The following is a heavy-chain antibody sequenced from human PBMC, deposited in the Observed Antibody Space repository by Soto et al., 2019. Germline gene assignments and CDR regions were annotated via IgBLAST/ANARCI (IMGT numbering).Heavy chain of an antibody. Sequence: GGSLRLSCAASGFPFSSYHMDWVRQAPGKGLEWVSYISSASSAIYYADSVKGRFTISRDNAKNSLFLQMNSLRAEDTAVYYCARDLMGYAMDVWGQGTTVTVSS. CDR2: ISSASSAI. CDR1: GFPFSSYH. J-gene: IGHJ6*02. CDR3: ARDLMGYAMDV. D-gene: IGHD2-8*01. V-gene: IGHV3-48*03.